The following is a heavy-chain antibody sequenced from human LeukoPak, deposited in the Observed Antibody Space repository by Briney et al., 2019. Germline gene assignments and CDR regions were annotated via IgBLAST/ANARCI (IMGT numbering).Heavy chain of an antibody. CDR1: GFTFDDYA. D-gene: IGHD1-26*01. CDR3: AKVGSYGTLGSFEY. Sequence: PGGSLRHSCAGSGFTFDDYAMHWVRQAPGKGLEWVSGISWNSGSIGYADSVKGRFTISRDNAKNSLYLQMNSLRAEDTALYYCAKVGSYGTLGSFEYWGQGTLVSVSS. J-gene: IGHJ4*02. V-gene: IGHV3-9*01. CDR2: ISWNSGSI.